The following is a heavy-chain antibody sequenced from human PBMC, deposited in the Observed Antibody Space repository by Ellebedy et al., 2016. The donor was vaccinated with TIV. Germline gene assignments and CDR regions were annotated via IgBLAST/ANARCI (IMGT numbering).Heavy chain of an antibody. CDR1: GFPFSNFG. CDR2: IWYDASTK. Sequence: PGGSLRLSCAASGFPFSNFGMHWVRQAPGKGLEWVAVIWYDASTKYYADSVKGRFTISRDNSKNTVYLQMNSLRAEDTAMYYCAREFSIVGALRGDFCFDYWGQGTLVTVSS. J-gene: IGHJ4*02. V-gene: IGHV3-33*01. CDR3: AREFSIVGALRGDFCFDY. D-gene: IGHD1-26*01.